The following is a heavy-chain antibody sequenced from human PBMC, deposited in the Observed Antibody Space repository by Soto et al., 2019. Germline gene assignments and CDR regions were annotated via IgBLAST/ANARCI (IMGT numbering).Heavy chain of an antibody. Sequence: QVQLVESGGGVVQPGRSLRLSCAASGFTFSSYGMHWVRQAPGKGLEWVAVIWYDGSNKYYADSVKGRFTISRDNSKNTLYLQMNSLRAEDTAVYYCARAYRRYCSSTSCSVSDYWGQGTLVTVSS. V-gene: IGHV3-33*01. CDR3: ARAYRRYCSSTSCSVSDY. CDR2: IWYDGSNK. J-gene: IGHJ4*02. CDR1: GFTFSSYG. D-gene: IGHD2-2*01.